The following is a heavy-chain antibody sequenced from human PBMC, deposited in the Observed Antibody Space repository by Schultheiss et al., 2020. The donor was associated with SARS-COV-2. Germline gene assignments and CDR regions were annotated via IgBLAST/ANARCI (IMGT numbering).Heavy chain of an antibody. CDR1: GGSISSYY. CDR3: ARGVLVESISFDY. D-gene: IGHD1-20*01. Sequence: SETLSLTCTVSGGSISSYYWSWIRQPAGKGLDWIGHVYTSGSTDYNPSLKSRVTISLDTSKNQFSLRLSSVTAADTAVYYCARGVLVESISFDYWGQGTLVTVSS. V-gene: IGHV4-4*07. CDR2: VYTSGST. J-gene: IGHJ4*02.